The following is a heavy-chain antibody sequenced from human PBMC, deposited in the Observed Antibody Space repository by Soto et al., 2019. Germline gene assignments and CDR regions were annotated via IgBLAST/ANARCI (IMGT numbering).Heavy chain of an antibody. V-gene: IGHV4-59*01. CDR1: GGSISSYY. CDR3: ARRWVTDFDF. D-gene: IGHD4-4*01. J-gene: IGHJ4*02. Sequence: QVQLQESGPGLVKPSETLSLTCTVSGGSISSYYWSWIRQPPGKGLEWIGSIYYSGSTDYDPSLKSRVTISVDTSKTQVSLKLSSVPAADTAVYYGARRWVTDFDFWGQGTLVTVSA. CDR2: IYYSGST.